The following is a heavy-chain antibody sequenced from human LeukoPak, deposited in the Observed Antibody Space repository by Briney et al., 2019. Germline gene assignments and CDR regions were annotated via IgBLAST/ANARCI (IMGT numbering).Heavy chain of an antibody. D-gene: IGHD2-15*01. CDR1: GFTFNRYS. J-gene: IGHJ4*02. V-gene: IGHV3-23*01. CDR2: ISGSGTTI. CDR3: ARDSLYCSGGSCHSHFDY. Sequence: GGSLRLSCAASGFTFNRYSMSWVRQPPGKGLEWVSAISGSGTTIYYADSVKGRFTISRDNSKNTLYLQINSLRAEDTAVYYCARDSLYCSGGSCHSHFDYWGQGTLVTVSS.